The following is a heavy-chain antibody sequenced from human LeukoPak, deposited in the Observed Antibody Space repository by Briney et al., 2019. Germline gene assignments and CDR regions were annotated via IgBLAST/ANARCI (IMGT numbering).Heavy chain of an antibody. CDR3: VIDSSGYYLTEYYFDY. CDR1: GFTFSSYA. D-gene: IGHD3-22*01. Sequence: GGSLRLSCAASGFTFSSYAMSWVRQAPGKGLEWVSAISGSGGSTYYADSVKGRFTISRDNSKNTLYLQMNSLRAEDTAVYYCVIDSSGYYLTEYYFDYWGQGTLVTVSS. CDR2: ISGSGGST. V-gene: IGHV3-23*01. J-gene: IGHJ4*02.